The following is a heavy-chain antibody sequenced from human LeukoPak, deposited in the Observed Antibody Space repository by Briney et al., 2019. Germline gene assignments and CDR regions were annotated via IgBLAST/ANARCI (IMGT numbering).Heavy chain of an antibody. V-gene: IGHV3-48*01. CDR3: ARGTNWSPLDFDY. CDR2: ISSSSSSI. D-gene: IGHD1-20*01. CDR1: GFIFSSYN. J-gene: IGHJ4*02. Sequence: GGSLRLSCAASGFIFSSYNMNWVRQAPGKGLEWVSYISSSSSSIYYADSVKGRFTISRDNAKNSLYLQMNSLRAEDTAVYFCARGTNWSPLDFDYWGQGTQVTVSS.